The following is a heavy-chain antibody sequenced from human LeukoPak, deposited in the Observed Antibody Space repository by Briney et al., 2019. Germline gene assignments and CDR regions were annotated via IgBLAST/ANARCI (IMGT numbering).Heavy chain of an antibody. V-gene: IGHV3-7*03. D-gene: IGHD3-16*01. CDR1: GFTFSSYW. Sequence: GGSLRLSCAASGFTFSSYWMNLARQAPGKGVEWVASINHNGNVNYYGDSVKGRFTISRDNAKNSLYLQMSNLRAEDTAVYFCARGGGLDVWGQGATVTVSS. J-gene: IGHJ6*02. CDR2: INHNGNVN. CDR3: ARGGGLDV.